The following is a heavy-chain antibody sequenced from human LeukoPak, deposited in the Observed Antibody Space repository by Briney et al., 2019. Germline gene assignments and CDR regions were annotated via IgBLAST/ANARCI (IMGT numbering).Heavy chain of an antibody. V-gene: IGHV4-61*01. CDR2: IFYTGST. D-gene: IGHD3-9*01. CDR3: AAVLTAYSSIDY. J-gene: IGHJ4*02. Sequence: PSETLSLTCTVSGGSVTSSSYYWSWIRQPPGKGLEWIGCIFYTGSTNYNPSLKSRVTISVDTSKNQFSLKLSSVTAADTALYYCAAVLTAYSSIDYWGQGILVTVSS. CDR1: GGSVTSSSYY.